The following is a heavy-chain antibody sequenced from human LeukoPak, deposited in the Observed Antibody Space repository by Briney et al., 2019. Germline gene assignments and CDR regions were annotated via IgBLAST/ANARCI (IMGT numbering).Heavy chain of an antibody. CDR3: ASMSSSWYGFDY. J-gene: IGHJ4*02. CDR2: ISSSSSYI. Sequence: GGSLRLSCAASGFTFSSYSMNWARQAPGKGLEWVSSISSSSSYIYYADSVKGRFTISRDNSKNTLYLQMNSLRAEDTAVYYCASMSSSWYGFDYWGQGTLVTVSS. V-gene: IGHV3-21*01. D-gene: IGHD6-13*01. CDR1: GFTFSSYS.